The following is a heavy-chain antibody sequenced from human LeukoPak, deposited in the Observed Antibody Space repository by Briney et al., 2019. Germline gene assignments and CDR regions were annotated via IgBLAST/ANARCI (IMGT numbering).Heavy chain of an antibody. CDR1: GITFSTQG. Sequence: GGSLRLSCAASGITFSTQGMHWVRQAPGKGLEWVALIWYDGSNKYYADSVKGRFTISRDNSKNTLYLQMNSLRVEDTAVYYCARDLRKGSYFDCWGQGTLVTVSS. D-gene: IGHD3-10*01. J-gene: IGHJ4*02. CDR2: IWYDGSNK. CDR3: ARDLRKGSYFDC. V-gene: IGHV3-33*01.